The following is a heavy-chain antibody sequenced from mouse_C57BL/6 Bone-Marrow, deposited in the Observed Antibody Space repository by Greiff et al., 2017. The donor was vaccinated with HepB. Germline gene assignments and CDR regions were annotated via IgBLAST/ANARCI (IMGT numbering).Heavy chain of an antibody. D-gene: IGHD2-5*01. CDR2: IYPGDGDT. Sequence: QVQLKQSGAELVKPGASVKISCKASGYAFSSYWMNWVKQRPGKGLEWIGQIYPGDGDTNYNGKFKGKATLTADKSSSTAYMQLSSLTSEDSAVYFCASAYPSNSGGFAYWGQGTLVTVSA. CDR1: GYAFSSYW. CDR3: ASAYPSNSGGFAY. V-gene: IGHV1-80*01. J-gene: IGHJ3*01.